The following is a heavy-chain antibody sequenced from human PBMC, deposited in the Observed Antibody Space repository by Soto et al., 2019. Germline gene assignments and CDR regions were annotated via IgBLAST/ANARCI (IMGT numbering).Heavy chain of an antibody. Sequence: PSETLSLTCAVYGGSFSGYYWSWIRQVPGKGLEWIGHIYVTGAVDYNPSLRDRITISQDTSERQFSLNLRLVTAADTAVYYCARLRIATNNYKWFDPWGRGTLVTVSS. CDR2: IYVTGAV. J-gene: IGHJ5*02. CDR3: ARLRIATNNYKWFDP. CDR1: GGSFSGYY. D-gene: IGHD2-21*01. V-gene: IGHV4-34*09.